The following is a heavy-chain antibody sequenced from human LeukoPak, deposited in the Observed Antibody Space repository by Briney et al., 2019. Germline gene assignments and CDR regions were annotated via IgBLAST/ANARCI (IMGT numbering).Heavy chain of an antibody. CDR1: GFTFSSYW. V-gene: IGHV3-7*01. Sequence: LSGGSLRLSCAASGFTFSSYWVSWVRQAPGKGLEWVANIKQDGSEKYYVDSVKGRFTISRDNAKNSLYLQMNSLRAEDTAVYYCARDWSTAMVTGGDFDYWGQGTLVTVSS. J-gene: IGHJ4*02. CDR3: ARDWSTAMVTGGDFDY. CDR2: IKQDGSEK. D-gene: IGHD5-18*01.